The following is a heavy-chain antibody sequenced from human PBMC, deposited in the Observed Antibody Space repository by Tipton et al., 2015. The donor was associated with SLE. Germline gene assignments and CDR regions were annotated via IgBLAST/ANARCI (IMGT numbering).Heavy chain of an antibody. V-gene: IGHV4-39*07. Sequence: TLSLTCTVSGGSISSSSYYWGWIRQSPGKGLEWIGSIPYSGITYYSPSLKSRVTISVATSKNQFSLKLSSVTAADTAGYYCAREVGATSGFDYWGQGTLVTVSS. CDR2: IPYSGIT. J-gene: IGHJ4*02. CDR1: GGSISSSSYY. D-gene: IGHD1-26*01. CDR3: AREVGATSGFDY.